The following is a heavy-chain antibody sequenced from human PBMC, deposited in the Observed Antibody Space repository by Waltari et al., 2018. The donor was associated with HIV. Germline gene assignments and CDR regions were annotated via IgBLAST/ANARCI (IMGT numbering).Heavy chain of an antibody. V-gene: IGHV1-8*01. Sequence: QVQLVQSGPEVKKPGASVKVSCRASGYTFTSYSLNWVRQARGQGLEWMGWMNPNSGNTGYAQKFQGRVTMTRNTSISTAYMELSSLRSEDTAVYYCARGVVSSAPWGQGTLVTVSS. CDR1: GYTFTSYS. J-gene: IGHJ5*02. D-gene: IGHD6-6*01. CDR2: MNPNSGNT. CDR3: ARGVVSSAP.